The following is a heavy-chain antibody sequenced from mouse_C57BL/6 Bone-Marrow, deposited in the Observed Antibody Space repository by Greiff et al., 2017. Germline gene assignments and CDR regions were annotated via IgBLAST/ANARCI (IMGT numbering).Heavy chain of an antibody. V-gene: IGHV1-19*01. Sequence: VQLKESGPVLVKPGASVKMSCKASGYTFTDYYMNWVKQIHGKSLAWIGVINPYNGGTSYNQTFKGKATLTVDKSSSTAYMELNSLTSEDSAVYYCADYYGRPCDYWGQGTTLTVSS. CDR3: ADYYGRPCDY. D-gene: IGHD1-1*01. CDR1: GYTFTDYY. J-gene: IGHJ2*01. CDR2: INPYNGGT.